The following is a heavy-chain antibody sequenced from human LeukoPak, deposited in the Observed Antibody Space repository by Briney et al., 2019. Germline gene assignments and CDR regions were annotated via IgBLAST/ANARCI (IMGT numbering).Heavy chain of an antibody. J-gene: IGHJ4*02. CDR1: GFTFSSSA. D-gene: IGHD1-14*01. CDR2: ISGSGGIT. CDR3: AKRITAARSYDY. Sequence: GGSLRLSCAASGFTFSSSAMTWVRQAPGKGLEWVSVISGSGGITYYADSVKGRFTISRDNSKNTLHLQMNSLRAEDTAVYYCAKRITAARSYDYWGQGTLVTVSS. V-gene: IGHV3-23*01.